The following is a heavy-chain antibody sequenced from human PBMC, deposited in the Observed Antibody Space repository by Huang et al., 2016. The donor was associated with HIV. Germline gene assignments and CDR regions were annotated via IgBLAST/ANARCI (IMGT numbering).Heavy chain of an antibody. CDR3: ARDLWLRDLYYYYYMDV. V-gene: IGHV3-30-3*01. CDR1: RFTFSNYA. D-gene: IGHD5-12*01. Sequence: QVQLVESGGGVVQPGRSLRLSCAASRFTFSNYAMHWVRQAPGKGLEWVAFISYDGSNKDYADSGKGRFTISRDNSKNTLYLQMNSLRSEDTAVYYCARDLWLRDLYYYYYMDVWGKGTTVTVSS. J-gene: IGHJ6*03. CDR2: ISYDGSNK.